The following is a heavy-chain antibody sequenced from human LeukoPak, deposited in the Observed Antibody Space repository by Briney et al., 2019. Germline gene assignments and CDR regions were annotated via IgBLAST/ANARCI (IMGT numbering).Heavy chain of an antibody. J-gene: IGHJ4*02. D-gene: IGHD3-22*01. V-gene: IGHV4-34*01. CDR1: GKSFSGYF. CDR3: ARASYSYDINGWVPFDY. CDR2: INHSGST. Sequence: SETLSLTCAVYGKSFSGYFWSWIRQPPGKGLEWIGEINHSGSTNYNPSLKSRVTISGDTSKNQFSLRLSSVTAADTAVYYCARASYSYDINGWVPFDYWGQGTLVTVSS.